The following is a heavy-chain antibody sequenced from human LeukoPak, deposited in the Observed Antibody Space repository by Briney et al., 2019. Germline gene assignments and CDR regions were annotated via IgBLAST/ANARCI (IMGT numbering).Heavy chain of an antibody. CDR2: ISYNGRSI. D-gene: IGHD4/OR15-4a*01. CDR3: ARRAGAYSHPYDY. V-gene: IGHV3-48*03. J-gene: IGHJ4*02. Sequence: GGSLRLSCAASGFMSSTYEMNWVRQAPGKGLEWLSYISYNGRSIYYADSVKGRFTISRDNSKNTLYLQMNSLRAEDTAVYYCARRAGAYSHPYDYWGQGTLVTVSS. CDR1: GFMSSTYE.